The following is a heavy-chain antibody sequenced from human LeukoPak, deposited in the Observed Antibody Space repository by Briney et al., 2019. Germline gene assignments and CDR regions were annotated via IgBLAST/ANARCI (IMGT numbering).Heavy chain of an antibody. CDR3: ARGRAARGWWFDP. CDR2: MNPNSGNT. D-gene: IGHD6-25*01. Sequence: ASVKASCKASGYTFTSYDINWVRQATGQGLEWMGWMNPNSGNTGYAQKFQGRVTMTRNTSISTAYMELSSLRSEDTAVYYCARGRAARGWWFDPWGQGTLVTVSS. V-gene: IGHV1-8*01. J-gene: IGHJ5*02. CDR1: GYTFTSYD.